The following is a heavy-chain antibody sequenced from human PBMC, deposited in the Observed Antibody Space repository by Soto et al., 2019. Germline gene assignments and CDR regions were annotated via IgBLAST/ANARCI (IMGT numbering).Heavy chain of an antibody. CDR2: MNPNSGNT. CDR1: GYTFTSYD. Sequence: ASVKVSCKASGYTFTSYDINWVRQATGQGLEWMGWMNPNSGNTGYAQKFQGRVTMTRNTSISTAYMELSSLRSEDTAVYYCARSRPTYHAIFTGPRYYYGRDVGGQGTTVTVS. V-gene: IGHV1-8*01. CDR3: ARSRPTYHAIFTGPRYYYGRDV. J-gene: IGHJ6*02. D-gene: IGHD3-9*01.